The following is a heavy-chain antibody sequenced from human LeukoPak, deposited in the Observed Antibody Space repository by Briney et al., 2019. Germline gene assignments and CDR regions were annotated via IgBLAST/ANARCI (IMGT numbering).Heavy chain of an antibody. D-gene: IGHD3-22*01. CDR2: ISYDGSNK. CDR1: GFTFSSYG. V-gene: IGHV3-30*18. CDR3: AKDRGSYYDSSGYYPVPHDY. Sequence: GGSLRLSCAASGFTFSSYGMHSVRQAPGKGLEWVAVISYDGSNKYYADSVKGRFTISRDNSKNTLYLQMNSLRAEDTTVYYCAKDRGSYYDSSGYYPVPHDYWGQGTLVTVSS. J-gene: IGHJ4*02.